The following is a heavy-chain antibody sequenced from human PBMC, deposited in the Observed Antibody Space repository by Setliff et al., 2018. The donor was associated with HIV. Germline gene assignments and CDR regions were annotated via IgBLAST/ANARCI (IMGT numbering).Heavy chain of an antibody. CDR3: ARERGDCSSNTCYGTDY. J-gene: IGHJ4*02. Sequence: PGESLKISCKGSGYSFTSYWIGWVRQMAGKGLEWMGIIYPGDSEIRYSPSFQGQVTISVDKSISTAYLQWSSLKASDTAMYYCARERGDCSSNTCYGTDYWGQGTLVT. CDR2: IYPGDSEI. D-gene: IGHD2-2*01. CDR1: GYSFTSYW. V-gene: IGHV5-51*01.